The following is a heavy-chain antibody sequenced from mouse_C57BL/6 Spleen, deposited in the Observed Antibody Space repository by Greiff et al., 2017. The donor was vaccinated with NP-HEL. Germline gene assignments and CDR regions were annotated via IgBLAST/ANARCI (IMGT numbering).Heavy chain of an antibody. CDR2: ISDGGSYT. Sequence: EVNVVESGGGSVKPGGSLKLSCAASGFTFSSYAMSWVRQTPEKRLEWVATISDGGSYTYYPDNVKGRFTISRDNAKNNLYLQMSHLKSEDTAMYYCARAGISSPWYFDYWGQGTTLTVSS. D-gene: IGHD1-1*01. CDR3: ARAGISSPWYFDY. V-gene: IGHV5-4*03. J-gene: IGHJ2*01. CDR1: GFTFSSYA.